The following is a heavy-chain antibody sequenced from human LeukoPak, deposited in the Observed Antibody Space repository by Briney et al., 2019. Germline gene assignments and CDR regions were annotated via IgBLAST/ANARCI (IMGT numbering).Heavy chain of an antibody. CDR1: GGSFNSFY. CDR3: ARDRGRGSYYYGLDV. D-gene: IGHD3-10*01. Sequence: KSSETLSLTCTVSGGSFNSFYWTWIRQPPGKGLEWIGLMYDSGNTNYNPSLRGRVTISVDTSKKQFSLILQSVSAADTAVYYCARDRGRGSYYYGLDVWGQGTTVTVSS. J-gene: IGHJ6*02. V-gene: IGHV4-59*01. CDR2: MYDSGNT.